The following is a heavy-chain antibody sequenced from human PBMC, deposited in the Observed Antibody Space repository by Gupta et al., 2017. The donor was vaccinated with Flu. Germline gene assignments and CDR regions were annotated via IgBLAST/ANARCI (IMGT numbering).Heavy chain of an antibody. J-gene: IGHJ6*02. D-gene: IGHD3-16*01. CDR1: GYTFMNYY. CDR3: ARDGHKFELDV. CDR2: IWPTSGDT. V-gene: IGHV1-46*01. Sequence: QVQLVQSGTEVKKSGASVKVSCKTSGYTFMNYYMQWVRQAPGQGFEWMGIIWPTSGDTNLSKDFQGRVALTMDTSTSTFYMEMSSLRPEDTAVYYCARDGHKFELDVWGRGTTVSVSS.